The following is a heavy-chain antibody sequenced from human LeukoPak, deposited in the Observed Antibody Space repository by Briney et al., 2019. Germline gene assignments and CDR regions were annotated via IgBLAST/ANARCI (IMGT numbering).Heavy chain of an antibody. D-gene: IGHD6-13*01. CDR2: ISSSGSTI. CDR3: AREIAAADTIDY. Sequence: PGGSLRLSCAASGFTFSDYYMSWIRQAPGKGLERVSYISSSGSTIYYADSVKGRFTISRDNAKNSLYLQMNSLRAEDTAVYYCAREIAAADTIDYWGQGTLVTVSS. V-gene: IGHV3-11*04. J-gene: IGHJ4*02. CDR1: GFTFSDYY.